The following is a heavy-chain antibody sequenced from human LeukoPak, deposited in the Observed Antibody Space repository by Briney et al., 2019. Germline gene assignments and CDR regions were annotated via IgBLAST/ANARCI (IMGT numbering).Heavy chain of an antibody. Sequence: GGSLRLSCAASGFTFSSYSMNWVRQAPGKGLEWVSYISSSSSTIYYADSVKGRFTISRDNAKNSLYLQMNSLRAEDTAVYYCARDKFGGWFDPWGQGTLVTVSS. V-gene: IGHV3-48*04. CDR3: ARDKFGGWFDP. J-gene: IGHJ5*02. D-gene: IGHD3-10*01. CDR1: GFTFSSYS. CDR2: ISSSSSTI.